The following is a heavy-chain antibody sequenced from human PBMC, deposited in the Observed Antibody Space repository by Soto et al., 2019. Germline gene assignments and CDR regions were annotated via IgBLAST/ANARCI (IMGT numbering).Heavy chain of an antibody. D-gene: IGHD2-2*01. V-gene: IGHV3-7*03. CDR3: ARDHLIMPAHDFFYGSDV. CDR2: IPQDGVDG. CDR1: GFTFSMYS. J-gene: IGHJ6*02. Sequence: GGSLRLSCEVSGFTFSMYSMSWVRQSPGKGLEWVAKIPQDGVDGHYADSVKGRFTISRDNGKNSLYLQLNNLRAEDTAVYYCARDHLIMPAHDFFYGSDVWGRGATVTVSS.